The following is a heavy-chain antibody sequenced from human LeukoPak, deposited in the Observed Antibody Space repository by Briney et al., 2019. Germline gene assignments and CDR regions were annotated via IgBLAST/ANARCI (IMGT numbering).Heavy chain of an antibody. Sequence: GASVKVSCKASGYTFTSYDINWVRQATGQGLEWMGWMNPNSGNTGYAQKFQGRVTITRNTSISTAYMELSSLRSEDTAVYYCAREGLLIFGVVINDAFDIWGQGTMVTVSS. D-gene: IGHD3-3*01. J-gene: IGHJ3*02. CDR1: GYTFTSYD. CDR2: MNPNSGNT. CDR3: AREGLLIFGVVINDAFDI. V-gene: IGHV1-8*03.